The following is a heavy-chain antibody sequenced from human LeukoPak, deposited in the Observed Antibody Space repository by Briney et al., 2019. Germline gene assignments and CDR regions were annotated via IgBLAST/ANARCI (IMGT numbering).Heavy chain of an antibody. Sequence: PGGSLRLSCAASGFTFSSYWMSWVRQAPGKGLEWVSLIYSGGSTNYADSVKGRFTISRDSSKNTLYLQMNSLRAEDTAVYYCARGPSGYHNIGGQGTLVTVSS. CDR3: ARGPSGYHNI. V-gene: IGHV3-66*01. J-gene: IGHJ4*02. CDR2: IYSGGST. CDR1: GFTFSSYW. D-gene: IGHD5-12*01.